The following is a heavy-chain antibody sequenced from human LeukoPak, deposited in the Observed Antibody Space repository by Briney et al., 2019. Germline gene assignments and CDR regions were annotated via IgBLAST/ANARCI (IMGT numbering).Heavy chain of an antibody. CDR1: GGSFSGYY. D-gene: IGHD2-2*01. V-gene: IGHV4-34*01. CDR2: INHSGST. CDR3: ARGNGWVCSSTSCYNWFDP. J-gene: IGHJ5*02. Sequence: SETLSLTCAVYGGSFSGYYWSWIRQPPGKGLEWIGEINHSGSTNYNPSLKSRVTISVDTSKNQFSLKLSSVTAADTAVYYCARGNGWVCSSTSCYNWFDPWGQGTLVTVSS.